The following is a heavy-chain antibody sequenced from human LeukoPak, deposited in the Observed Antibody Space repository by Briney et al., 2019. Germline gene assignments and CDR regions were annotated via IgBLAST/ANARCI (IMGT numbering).Heavy chain of an antibody. J-gene: IGHJ1*01. CDR2: IYGGGST. CDR3: ASAREYCGSAECYEYFQH. V-gene: IGHV3-53*01. D-gene: IGHD2-21*01. Sequence: GGSLRLSCAASGVTVGTNSMSWARQSPGKGLEWVSVIYGGGSTYNADSVNGRFTVSRDNSGNTLFLQMNNLRAEDTALYFCASAREYCGSAECYEYFQHWGQGTLVIVSS. CDR1: GVTVGTNS.